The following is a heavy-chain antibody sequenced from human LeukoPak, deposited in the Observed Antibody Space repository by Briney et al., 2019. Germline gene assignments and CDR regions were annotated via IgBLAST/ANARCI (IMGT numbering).Heavy chain of an antibody. D-gene: IGHD1-26*01. CDR3: ASLRERSYYARGFDY. CDR2: IYYSGST. CDR1: GGSISSGSYY. Sequence: SETLSLTCTVSGGSISSGSYYWGWIRQPPGKGLEWIGSIYYSGSTYYNPSLKSRVIISVDTSKNQFSLKLSSVTAADTAVYYCASLRERSYYARGFDYWGQGTLVTVSS. V-gene: IGHV4-39*01. J-gene: IGHJ4*02.